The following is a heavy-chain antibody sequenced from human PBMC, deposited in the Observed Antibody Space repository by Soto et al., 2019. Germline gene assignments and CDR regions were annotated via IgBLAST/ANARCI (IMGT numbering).Heavy chain of an antibody. Sequence: GASVKVSCKASGYTFTSYAMHWVRQAPGQRLEWMGWINAGNGNTKYSQKFQGRVTITRDTSASTAYMELSSLRSEDTAVYYCARDRLRDPYQLLSAFDYWGQGTLVTVSS. CDR3: ARDRLRDPYQLLSAFDY. D-gene: IGHD2-2*01. V-gene: IGHV1-3*01. CDR1: GYTFTSYA. J-gene: IGHJ4*02. CDR2: INAGNGNT.